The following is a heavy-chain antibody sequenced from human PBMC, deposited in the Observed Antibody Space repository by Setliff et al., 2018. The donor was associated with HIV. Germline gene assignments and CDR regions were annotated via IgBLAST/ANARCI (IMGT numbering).Heavy chain of an antibody. V-gene: IGHV4-59*01. CDR2: IYYSGSP. Sequence: SETLSLTCTVSGGSISNYYWSWIRQPPGKELEWIGYIYYSGSPNYNPSLKSRVTISVDTSKNQFSLNLSSVTAADTAVYYCARVQPGEWVDYWGQGTLVTVSS. D-gene: IGHD2-2*01. CDR3: ARVQPGEWVDY. J-gene: IGHJ4*02. CDR1: GGSISNYY.